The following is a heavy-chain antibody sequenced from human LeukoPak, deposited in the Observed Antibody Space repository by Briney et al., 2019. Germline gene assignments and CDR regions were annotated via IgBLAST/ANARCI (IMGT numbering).Heavy chain of an antibody. J-gene: IGHJ4*02. V-gene: IGHV3-48*01. D-gene: IGHD4-11*01. CDR1: GFTFSTYT. CDR2: ISSSSSTI. CDR3: ARDRGTVSIDH. Sequence: GGSLRLSCAASGFTFSTYTMNWVRQAPGKGLEWISSISSSSSTIYHADSVKGRFTISRDNAKNSLYLQMNSLRAEDTAVYYCARDRGTVSIDHWGQGTLVTVSS.